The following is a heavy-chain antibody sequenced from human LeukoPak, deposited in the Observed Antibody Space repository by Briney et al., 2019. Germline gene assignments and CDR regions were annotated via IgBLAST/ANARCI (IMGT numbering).Heavy chain of an antibody. CDR2: IYYSGST. CDR3: AREVKITMVRGVISWFDP. J-gene: IGHJ5*02. Sequence: SETLSLTCTVSGGSISSYYWSWIRQPPGKGLEWIGYIYYSGSTNYNPSLQSRVTISVDTSKNQFSLKLSSVTAADTAVYYCAREVKITMVRGVISWFDPWGQGTLVTVSS. CDR1: GGSISSYY. D-gene: IGHD3-10*01. V-gene: IGHV4-59*01.